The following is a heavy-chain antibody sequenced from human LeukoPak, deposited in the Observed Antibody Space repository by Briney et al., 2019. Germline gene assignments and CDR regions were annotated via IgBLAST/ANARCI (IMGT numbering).Heavy chain of an antibody. D-gene: IGHD3-9*01. CDR3: ARDLTRHYYYYYGMDV. CDR2: IYTSGST. V-gene: IGHV4-4*07. J-gene: IGHJ6*02. Sequence: SETLSLTCTVSGGSISSYYWSWIRRPAGKGLEWIGRIYTSGSTNYNPSLKSRVTMSVDTSKNQFSLKLSSVTAADTAVYYCARDLTRHYYYYYGMDVWGQGTTVTVSS. CDR1: GGSISSYY.